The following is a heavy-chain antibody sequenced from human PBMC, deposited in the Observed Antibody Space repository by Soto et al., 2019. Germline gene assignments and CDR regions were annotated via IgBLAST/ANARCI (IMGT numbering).Heavy chain of an antibody. D-gene: IGHD3-3*01. CDR1: GGAIGSHY. CDR2: IYGSGST. V-gene: IGHV4-4*07. Sequence: SETLSLTCTISGGAIGSHYWTWIRQPAGKGLEWIGRIYGSGSTKFNPSLQSRVTMSLDTSKNQFSLRLESVTAADTAVYYCARGQRFSDWFDPWGQGTLVTVSS. J-gene: IGHJ5*02. CDR3: ARGQRFSDWFDP.